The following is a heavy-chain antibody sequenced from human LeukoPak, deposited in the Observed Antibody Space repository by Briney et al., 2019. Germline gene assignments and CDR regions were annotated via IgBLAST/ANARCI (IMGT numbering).Heavy chain of an antibody. V-gene: IGHV1-69*04. CDR3: ARGGSMYRSTSCSY. D-gene: IGHD2-2*01. J-gene: IGHJ4*02. CDR2: IIPILGIA. CDR1: GGTFSSYA. Sequence: SVTVSCKASGGTFSSYAISWVRQAPGQGLEWMGRIIPILGIANYAQKFQGRVTITADKSTSTAYMELSSLRSEDTAVYYCARGGSMYRSTSCSYWGQGTLVTVSS.